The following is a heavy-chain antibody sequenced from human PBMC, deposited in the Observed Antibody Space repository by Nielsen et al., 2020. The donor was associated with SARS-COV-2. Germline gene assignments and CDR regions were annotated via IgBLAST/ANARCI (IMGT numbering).Heavy chain of an antibody. V-gene: IGHV4-59*08. D-gene: IGHD4-17*01. CDR2: IYYSGST. J-gene: IGHJ4*02. CDR3: ARGPVSDEYGETVD. CDR1: GASVSAYD. Sequence: SETLSLTCSVSGASVSAYDWTWIRQSPGKGLECIGKIYYSGSTYHNPSLTSRVIISIDTSKNQFSLKLSSVTAADTAVYYCARGPVSDEYGETVDWGQGTLVTVSS.